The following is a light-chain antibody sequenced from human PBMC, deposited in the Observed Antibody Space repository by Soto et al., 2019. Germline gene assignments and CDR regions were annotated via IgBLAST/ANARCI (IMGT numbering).Light chain of an antibody. J-gene: IGLJ3*02. CDR1: SSDVGSYNF. V-gene: IGLV2-23*01. CDR2: EGS. CDR3: CSYAGSSPWV. Sequence: QSVLTQPASVSGSPGQSITISCTGTSSDVGSYNFVSWYQQHPGKAPKLMIYEGSERPSGVSNRFSGSKSGNTASLTISGLQAEDEADYYCCSYAGSSPWVFGGGTKLTVL.